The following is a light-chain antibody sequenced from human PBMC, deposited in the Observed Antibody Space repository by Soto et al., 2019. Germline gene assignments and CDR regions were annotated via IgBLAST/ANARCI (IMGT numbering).Light chain of an antibody. CDR1: QGTSKF. Sequence: DIPMTQSPSSVSASVGDRVTITCRASQGTSKFLAWYQQKPGKAPNLLIYAASRLESGVPSRFSGSGFGPDFTLTISSLQPEDVATYYCQQANSFLFTFGPGTKVDIK. V-gene: IGKV1-12*01. CDR3: QQANSFLFT. CDR2: AAS. J-gene: IGKJ3*01.